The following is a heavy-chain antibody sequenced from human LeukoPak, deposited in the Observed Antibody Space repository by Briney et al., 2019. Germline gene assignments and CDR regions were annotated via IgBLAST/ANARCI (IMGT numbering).Heavy chain of an antibody. Sequence: GGSLRLSCAASGFTFSSYVMSWGRKAPGKGLEWVSAISGSGGSTYYADSVKGRFTISRDNSKNTLYLQMNSLRAEDTAVYYCANRIAAAGHGYWGQGTLVTVSS. J-gene: IGHJ4*02. CDR1: GFTFSSYV. D-gene: IGHD6-13*01. CDR3: ANRIAAAGHGY. V-gene: IGHV3-23*01. CDR2: ISGSGGST.